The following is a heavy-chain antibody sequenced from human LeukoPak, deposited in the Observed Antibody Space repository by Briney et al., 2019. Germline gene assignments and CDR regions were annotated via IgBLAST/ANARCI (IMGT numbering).Heavy chain of an antibody. CDR3: ARDPGRDGYNLDAFDI. J-gene: IGHJ3*02. Sequence: ASVKVSCTASGYTFTSYGISWVRQAPGQGLEWMGWISAYNGNTNYAQKLQGRVTMTTDTSTSTAYMELRSLRSDDTAVYYCARDPGRDGYNLDAFDIWGQGTMVTVSS. D-gene: IGHD5-24*01. CDR2: ISAYNGNT. CDR1: GYTFTSYG. V-gene: IGHV1-18*01.